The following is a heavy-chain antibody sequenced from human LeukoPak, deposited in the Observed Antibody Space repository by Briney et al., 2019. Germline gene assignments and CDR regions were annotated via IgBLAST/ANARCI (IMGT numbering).Heavy chain of an antibody. D-gene: IGHD6-19*01. CDR1: GGSISSYY. Sequence: SETLSLTCTVSGGSISSYYWSWIRQPAGKGLEWIGRIYTSGSTSYNPSLKSRVTMSVDTSKNQFSLKLSSVTAADTAVYYCARDSRAVAGGALDYWGQGTLVTVSS. CDR2: IYTSGST. CDR3: ARDSRAVAGGALDY. J-gene: IGHJ4*02. V-gene: IGHV4-4*07.